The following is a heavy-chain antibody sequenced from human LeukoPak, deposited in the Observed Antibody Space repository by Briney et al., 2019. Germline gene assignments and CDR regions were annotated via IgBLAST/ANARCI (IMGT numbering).Heavy chain of an antibody. CDR3: ASMYSSSWYHGGRFDP. D-gene: IGHD6-13*01. CDR2: INSDGSST. V-gene: IGHV3-74*01. CDR1: GFTFSSYW. J-gene: IGHJ5*02. Sequence: GGSLRLSCAASGFTFSSYWMHWVRQAPGKGLVWVSRINSDGSSTSYADSVKGRFTISRDNAKNSLYLQMNSLRAEDTAVYYCASMYSSSWYHGGRFDPWGQGTLVTVSS.